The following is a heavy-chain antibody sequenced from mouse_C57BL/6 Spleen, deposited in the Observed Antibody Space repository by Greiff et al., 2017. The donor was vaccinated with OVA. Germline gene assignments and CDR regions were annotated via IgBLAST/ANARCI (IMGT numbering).Heavy chain of an antibody. D-gene: IGHD1-1*01. V-gene: IGHV10-1*01. CDR3: VRQSYPNYFDY. CDR2: IRSKSNNYAT. J-gene: IGHJ2*01. CDR1: GFSFNTYA. Sequence: EVKLVESGGGLVQPKGSLKLSCAASGFSFNTYAMNWVRQAPGKGLEWVARIRSKSNNYATYYADSVKDRFTISRDDSESMLYLQMNNLKTEDTAMYYCVRQSYPNYFDYWGQGTTLTVSS.